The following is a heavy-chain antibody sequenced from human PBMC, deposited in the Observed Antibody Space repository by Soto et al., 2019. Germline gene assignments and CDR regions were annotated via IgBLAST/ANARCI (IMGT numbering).Heavy chain of an antibody. CDR1: GGSLSSYY. Sequence: SETLSLPCTVSGGSLSSYYWSWIRQPPGKGLEWIGYIYYSGSTNYNPSLKSRVTISVDTSKNQFSLKLSSVTAADTAVYYCARDRGSGWYRWFDPWGQGTLVTVSS. CDR2: IYYSGST. D-gene: IGHD6-19*01. CDR3: ARDRGSGWYRWFDP. V-gene: IGHV4-59*01. J-gene: IGHJ5*02.